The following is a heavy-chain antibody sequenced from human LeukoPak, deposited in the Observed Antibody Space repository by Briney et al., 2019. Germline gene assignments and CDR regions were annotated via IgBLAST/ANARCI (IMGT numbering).Heavy chain of an antibody. CDR3: AREPVLLRDYYYYMDV. J-gene: IGHJ6*03. D-gene: IGHD2-15*01. V-gene: IGHV1-69*13. CDR1: GGTFSSYA. Sequence: SVKVSCKASGGTFSSYAISWVRQAPGQGLEWMGGIIPIFGTANYAQKFQGRVPITADHSTSTAYMELSSLRSEDTAVYYCAREPVLLRDYYYYMDVWGKGTTVTVSS. CDR2: IIPIFGTA.